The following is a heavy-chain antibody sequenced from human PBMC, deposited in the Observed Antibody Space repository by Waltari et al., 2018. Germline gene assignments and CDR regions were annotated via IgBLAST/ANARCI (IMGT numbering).Heavy chain of an antibody. CDR1: GGSFSGYS. Sequence: QVQLQQWGAGMVKPSETLSLICAVYGGSFSGYSWSWIRQPHGKGLEWIGEINHSGSNNYNPSLKRRVTISVDTSKNQFSLKLSSVTAADTAVYYCARGNPQNWFDPWGQGTLVTVSS. CDR3: ARGNPQNWFDP. V-gene: IGHV4-34*01. CDR2: INHSGSN. J-gene: IGHJ5*02.